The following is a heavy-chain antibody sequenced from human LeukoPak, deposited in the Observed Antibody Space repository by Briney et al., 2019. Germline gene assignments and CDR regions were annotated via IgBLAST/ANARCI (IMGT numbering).Heavy chain of an antibody. D-gene: IGHD1-1*01. Sequence: GGSLRLSCAASGFTFSIYAMSWVRQAPGKGLEWVSSISASADRTHYADSVKGRFTISRDTSKNTLSLQMNSLRAEDTAVYYCAVNWNLDYWGQGTLVTVSS. CDR1: GFTFSIYA. CDR2: ISASADRT. CDR3: AVNWNLDY. J-gene: IGHJ4*02. V-gene: IGHV3-23*01.